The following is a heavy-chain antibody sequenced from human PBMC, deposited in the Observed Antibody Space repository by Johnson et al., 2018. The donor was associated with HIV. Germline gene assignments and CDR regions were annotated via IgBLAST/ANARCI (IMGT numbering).Heavy chain of an antibody. J-gene: IGHJ3*02. V-gene: IGHV3-30*18. CDR1: GFTFSSYG. CDR3: AKGYYDSPFGFDI. D-gene: IGHD3-3*01. Sequence: QVQLVESGGGLVQPGGSLRLSCAASGFTFSSYGMHWVRQAPGKGLEWVAVLSYDGSNKFYTDSVKGRFSISRDNSKSTLYLQMTSLRAEDTAVYYCAKGYYDSPFGFDIWGQGTMVIVSS. CDR2: LSYDGSNK.